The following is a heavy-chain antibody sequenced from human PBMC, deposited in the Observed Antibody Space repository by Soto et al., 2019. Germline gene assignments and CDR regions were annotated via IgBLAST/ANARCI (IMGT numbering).Heavy chain of an antibody. CDR1: GFTFSSYA. CDR3: AKTRGYSTDHGMDV. D-gene: IGHD5-12*01. Sequence: QPGGSLRLSCAASGFTFSSYAMSWVRQAPGKGLECVSAISGSGGSTYYADSVKGRFTISRDNSKNTLYLQMNSLRAEDTALYHCAKTRGYSTDHGMDVWGQGTTVTVSS. V-gene: IGHV3-23*01. CDR2: ISGSGGST. J-gene: IGHJ6*02.